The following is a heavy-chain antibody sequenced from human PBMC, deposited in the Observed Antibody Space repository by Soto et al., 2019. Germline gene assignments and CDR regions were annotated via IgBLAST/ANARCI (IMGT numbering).Heavy chain of an antibody. J-gene: IGHJ3*02. CDR1: GGTFSSYA. CDR2: IIPIFGTA. Sequence: SVKVSCKASGGTFSSYAISWVRQAPGQGLEWMGGIIPIFGTANYAQKFQGRVTITADESTSTAYMELSSLRSEDTAVYYCAREGPAYTIEGYDAFHIWGRGTMVTV. D-gene: IGHD3-16*01. CDR3: AREGPAYTIEGYDAFHI. V-gene: IGHV1-69*13.